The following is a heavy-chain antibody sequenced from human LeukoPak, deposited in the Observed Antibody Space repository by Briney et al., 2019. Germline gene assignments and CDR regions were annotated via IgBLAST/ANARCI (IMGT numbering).Heavy chain of an antibody. CDR3: GVGGSNFFDYAFDI. V-gene: IGHV1-69*05. J-gene: IGHJ3*02. CDR1: GGTFSSYA. D-gene: IGHD2-15*01. CDR2: IIPIFGTA. Sequence: SVKVPCKASGGTFSSYAISWVRQAPGQGLEWMGGIIPIFGTANYAQKFQGRVTITTDESTSTAYMELSSLRSEGTAVYYCGVGGSNFFDYAFDIWGQGTMVTVSS.